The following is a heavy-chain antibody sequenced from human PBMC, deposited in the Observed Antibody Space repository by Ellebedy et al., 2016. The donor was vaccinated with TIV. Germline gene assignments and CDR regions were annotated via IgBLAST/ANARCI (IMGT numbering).Heavy chain of an antibody. D-gene: IGHD3-10*01. CDR3: ARRGRGPVGFDY. Sequence: GESLKISXAASGFTFSNYAMGWVRQAPGKGLEWVSSISGGGSSPYYADSVKGRFTISRDNTKNTLYLQVNSLRAEDTAVYYCARRGRGPVGFDYWGQGTLVTVSS. V-gene: IGHV3-23*01. CDR2: ISGGGSSP. CDR1: GFTFSNYA. J-gene: IGHJ4*02.